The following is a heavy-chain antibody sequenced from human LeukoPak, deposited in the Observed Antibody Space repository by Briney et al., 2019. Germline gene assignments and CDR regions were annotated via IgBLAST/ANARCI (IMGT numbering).Heavy chain of an antibody. J-gene: IGHJ4*02. D-gene: IGHD3-10*01. CDR3: AKDYSGSGSVHFEH. V-gene: IGHV1-18*01. CDR2: ISGYNGNT. Sequence: ASVKVSCKASGYTFTSYGITWVRQAPGQGLEWMGWISGYNGNTNLAQKFQGRVSLTTDTSATTAYMEQRSLTSDDTAVYYCAKDYSGSGSVHFEHWGQGTLATVSS. CDR1: GYTFTSYG.